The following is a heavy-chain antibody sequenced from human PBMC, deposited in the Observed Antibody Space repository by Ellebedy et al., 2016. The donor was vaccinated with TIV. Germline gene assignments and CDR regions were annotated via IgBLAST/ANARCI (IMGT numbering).Heavy chain of an antibody. CDR3: AKEGGSGGPSWFDP. CDR1: GCTFTGNY. J-gene: IGHJ5*02. Sequence: ASVKVSCKASGCTFTGNYIHWVRQAPGQGLEWLGYINPSTGVTKSAQNFQGRVTLTRDKSISTAYMELSRLRSDDTAVYYCAKEGGSGGPSWFDPWGQGTLVTVSS. CDR2: INPSTGVT. D-gene: IGHD3-10*01. V-gene: IGHV1-2*02.